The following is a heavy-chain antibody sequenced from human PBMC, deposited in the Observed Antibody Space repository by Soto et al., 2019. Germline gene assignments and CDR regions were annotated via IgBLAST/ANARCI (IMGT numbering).Heavy chain of an antibody. V-gene: IGHV3-74*01. CDR1: GFTFSSYW. CDR2: LNSDGSTT. J-gene: IGHJ4*02. Sequence: EVQLVESGGGLVQPGGSLRLSCAASGFTFSSYWMHWVRQAPGKGLVWVSRLNSDGSTTNYADSVKGRFTISRDHAKHTLYLQMNSLTVEDTAVYYCARGAFRAYYFDWWGQGTLVTVSS. CDR3: ARGAFRAYYFDW.